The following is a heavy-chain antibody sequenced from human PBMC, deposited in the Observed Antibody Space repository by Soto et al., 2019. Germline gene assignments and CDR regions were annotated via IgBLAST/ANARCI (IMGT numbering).Heavy chain of an antibody. Sequence: EVQLLQTGGGLVQPGGSLSLSCAASGFTFSIYAMNWVRQAPGKGLEWVSALSSSGDSAYYAESVRGRFTIFRDNSINTLDLQMRSLRPEDTAVYYCAHPRGYGVFDAVDIWGQGTMVIVSS. CDR2: LSSSGDSA. D-gene: IGHD4-17*01. CDR3: AHPRGYGVFDAVDI. V-gene: IGHV3-23*01. CDR1: GFTFSIYA. J-gene: IGHJ3*02.